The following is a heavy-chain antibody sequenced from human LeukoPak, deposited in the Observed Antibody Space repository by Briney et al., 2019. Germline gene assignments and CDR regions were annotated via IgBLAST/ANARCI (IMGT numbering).Heavy chain of an antibody. V-gene: IGHV1-18*04. CDR3: ASSRAGGYFDY. J-gene: IGHJ4*02. D-gene: IGHD3-16*01. CDR2: ISAYNGNT. CDR1: GYTFTSYG. Sequence: RASVKVSCKASGYTFTSYGISWVRQAPGQGREWMGWISAYNGNTNYAQKLQGRVTMTTDTSTSTAYMELRSLRSDDTAVYYCASSRAGGYFDYWGQGTLVTVSS.